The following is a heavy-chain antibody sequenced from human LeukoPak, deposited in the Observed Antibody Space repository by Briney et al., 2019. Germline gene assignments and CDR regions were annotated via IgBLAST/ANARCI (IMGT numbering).Heavy chain of an antibody. V-gene: IGHV3-15*01. CDR1: GFTFSNAW. D-gene: IGHD6-13*01. CDR2: IKRKTDGGTT. CDR3: ATDAAAVHYPEVGLDY. J-gene: IGHJ4*02. Sequence: KTGGSLRLSCAASGFTFSNAWMSWVRQAPGKGLEWVGRIKRKTDGGTTDYAAPVKGRFTISRDDSKNTLYLQMNSLKTEDTAVYYCATDAAAVHYPEVGLDYWGQGTLVTVSS.